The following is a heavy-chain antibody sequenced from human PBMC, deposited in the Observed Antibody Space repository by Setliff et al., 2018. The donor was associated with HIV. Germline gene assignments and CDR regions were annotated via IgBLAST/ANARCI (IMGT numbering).Heavy chain of an antibody. D-gene: IGHD4-17*01. CDR1: GYTFTAFG. Sequence: VASVKVSCKASGYTFTAFGMNWPRQAPGQGPEWMGWISTYNGNTNYAQKFQGRVTMTTDTSTSTVYMELRSLRSDDTAVYYCAKDPSVTVTTIWGQGTMVTVSS. CDR2: ISTYNGNT. J-gene: IGHJ3*02. V-gene: IGHV1-18*01. CDR3: AKDPSVTVTTI.